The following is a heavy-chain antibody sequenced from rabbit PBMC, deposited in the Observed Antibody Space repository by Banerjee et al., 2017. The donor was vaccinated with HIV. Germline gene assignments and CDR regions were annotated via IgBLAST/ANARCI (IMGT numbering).Heavy chain of an antibody. Sequence: QQLEESGGGLVKPGASLTLTCKASGFSFSSGYDMCWVRQTPGKGLEWIACIGTNSGTTYYASWAKGRFTISKTSSTTVTLQMTSLTAADTATYFCARDSGTTYYLDWLDLWGQGTLVTVS. CDR3: ARDSGTTYYLDWLDL. V-gene: IGHV1S40*01. CDR1: GFSFSSGYD. CDR2: IGTNSGTT. D-gene: IGHD8-1*01. J-gene: IGHJ5*01.